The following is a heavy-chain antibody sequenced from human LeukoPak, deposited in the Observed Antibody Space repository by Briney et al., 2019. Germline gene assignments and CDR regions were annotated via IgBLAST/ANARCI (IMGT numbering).Heavy chain of an antibody. J-gene: IGHJ4*02. D-gene: IGHD3-10*01. Sequence: GGSLRLSCAASGFTFSGYAMSWVRQAPGKGLEWVSAISGSGGSTYYADSVKGRFTISRDNSKNTLYLQMNSLRAEDTAVYYCAKDLEAYGSGSYYFDYWGQGTLVTVSS. V-gene: IGHV3-23*01. CDR1: GFTFSGYA. CDR2: ISGSGGST. CDR3: AKDLEAYGSGSYYFDY.